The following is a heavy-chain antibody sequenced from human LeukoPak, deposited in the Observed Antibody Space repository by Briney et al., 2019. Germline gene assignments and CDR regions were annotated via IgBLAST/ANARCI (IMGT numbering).Heavy chain of an antibody. CDR2: VYYTGST. D-gene: IGHD6-19*01. J-gene: IGHJ4*02. V-gene: IGHV4-59*02. CDR1: GESVSGFY. Sequence: SETLSLTCAVSGESVSGFYWNWIRQPPGKGLEWIGYVYYTGSTNYNPSLKSRISISIDASKNQFSLKLTSVTAADAAIYYCARVARQWLAPDFDHWGQGTLVTVSS. CDR3: ARVARQWLAPDFDH.